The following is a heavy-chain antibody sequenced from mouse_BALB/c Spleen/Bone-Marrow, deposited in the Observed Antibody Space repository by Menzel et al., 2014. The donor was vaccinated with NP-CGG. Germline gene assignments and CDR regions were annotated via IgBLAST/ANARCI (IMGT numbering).Heavy chain of an antibody. CDR3: ARGNYGNYVDYFDY. V-gene: IGHV5-6-3*01. J-gene: IGHJ2*01. Sequence: EVKLVESGGGLVQPGGSLKLSCAASGFTFSSYGMSWVRQTPDKRMELVASINSNGGSTYYPDSVKGRFTISRDNAKNTLSLQMSSLKSEDTAMYYCARGNYGNYVDYFDYWRQGTPLTVSS. D-gene: IGHD2-1*01. CDR2: INSNGGST. CDR1: GFTFSSYG.